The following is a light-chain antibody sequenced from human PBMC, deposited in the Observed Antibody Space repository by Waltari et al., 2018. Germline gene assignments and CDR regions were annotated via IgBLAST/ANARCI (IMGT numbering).Light chain of an antibody. CDR1: PSLLHSTGNTY. Sequence: DIVMTQSPVSLPVTPGEPASISCRSSPSLLHSTGNTYLSWFLQKPGQSPQLLISLASNRASGVPDRFSGSGSDTEFTLKITRVEAEDVGVYYCMQAAQTPLTFGGGTKVEIK. V-gene: IGKV2-28*01. CDR2: LAS. CDR3: MQAAQTPLT. J-gene: IGKJ4*01.